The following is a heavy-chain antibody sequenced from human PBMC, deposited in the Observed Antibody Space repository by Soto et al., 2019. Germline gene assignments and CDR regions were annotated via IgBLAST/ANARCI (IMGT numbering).Heavy chain of an antibody. D-gene: IGHD3-22*01. CDR2: IYYSGST. CDR1: GVSISSYY. J-gene: IGHJ4*02. Sequence: SETLSLTCTVSGVSISSYYWIWIRQPPGKGLEWIGYIYYSGSTNYNPSLKSRVTISVDTSKNQFSLKLSSVTAADTAVYYCARGTFYDSSGYYIYYFDYWGQGTLVTVSS. V-gene: IGHV4-59*01. CDR3: ARGTFYDSSGYYIYYFDY.